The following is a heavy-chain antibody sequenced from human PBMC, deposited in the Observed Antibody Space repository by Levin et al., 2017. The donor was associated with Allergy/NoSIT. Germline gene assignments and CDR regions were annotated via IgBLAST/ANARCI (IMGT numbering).Heavy chain of an antibody. V-gene: IGHV4-61*01. CDR3: ARVILDWSNPLDY. CDR1: GGSVSSGSYY. D-gene: IGHD3-9*01. CDR2: IYYSGST. J-gene: IGHJ4*02. Sequence: ASETLSLTCTVSGGSVSSGSYYWSWIRQPPGKGLEWIGYIYYSGSTNYNPSLKSRVTISVDTSKNQFSLKLSSVTAADTAVYYCARVILDWSNPLDYWGQGTLVTVSS.